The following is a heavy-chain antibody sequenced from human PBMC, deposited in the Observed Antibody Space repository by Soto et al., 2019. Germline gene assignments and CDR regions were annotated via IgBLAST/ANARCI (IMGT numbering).Heavy chain of an antibody. V-gene: IGHV4-31*03. Sequence: QVQLEESGPGLVKASQTLSLTCTVSGGPISTGGHFWSWIRQHPKKGLEWIGYIYYSGTTHYNASLKRRTTVSVDTSKNQFSLKLTSVTAAGTAVYYCARVVSGSYFDCWGQGTLVTVSS. D-gene: IGHD1-26*01. CDR1: GGPISTGGHF. J-gene: IGHJ4*02. CDR2: IYYSGTT. CDR3: ARVVSGSYFDC.